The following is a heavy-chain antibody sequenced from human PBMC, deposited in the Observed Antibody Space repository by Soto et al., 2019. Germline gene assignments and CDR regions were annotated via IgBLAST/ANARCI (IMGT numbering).Heavy chain of an antibody. J-gene: IGHJ5*02. Sequence: QVQLQESGPGLVKPSVTLSLNCTVSGGSISSYYWSWIRQPPGKGLEWIGYIYYSGSTNYNPSLKSRVTISVDTSKNQFSLKLSSVTAADTAVYYCARQGYSSGSNWFDPWGQGTLVTVSS. CDR2: IYYSGST. V-gene: IGHV4-59*08. CDR1: GGSISSYY. D-gene: IGHD6-19*01. CDR3: ARQGYSSGSNWFDP.